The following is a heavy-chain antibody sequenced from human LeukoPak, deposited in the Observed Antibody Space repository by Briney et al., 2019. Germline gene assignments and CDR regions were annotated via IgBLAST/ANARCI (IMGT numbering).Heavy chain of an antibody. J-gene: IGHJ6*02. CDR1: GGSISSSSYY. CDR3: ARGPLNYGSGSYGGMDV. CDR2: IYYSGST. Sequence: PSETLSLTCTVSGGSISSSSYYWGWIRQPPGKGLEWIGYIYYSGSTNYNPSLKSRVTISVDTSKNQFSLKLSSVTAADTAVYYCARGPLNYGSGSYGGMDVWGQGTTVTVSS. D-gene: IGHD3-10*01. V-gene: IGHV4-61*05.